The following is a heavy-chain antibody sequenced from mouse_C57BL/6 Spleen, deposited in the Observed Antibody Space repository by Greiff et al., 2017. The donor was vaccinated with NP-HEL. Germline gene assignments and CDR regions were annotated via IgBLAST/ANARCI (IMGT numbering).Heavy chain of an antibody. CDR1: GFTFSDYY. Sequence: EVKVVESGGGLVQPGGSLKLSCAASGFTFSDYYMYWVRQTPEKRLEWVAYISNGGGSTYYPDTVKGRFTISRDNAKNTLYLQMSRLKSEDTAMYYCARQLDWYFDVWGTGTTVTVSS. V-gene: IGHV5-12*01. J-gene: IGHJ1*03. CDR3: ARQLDWYFDV. CDR2: ISNGGGST. D-gene: IGHD4-1*01.